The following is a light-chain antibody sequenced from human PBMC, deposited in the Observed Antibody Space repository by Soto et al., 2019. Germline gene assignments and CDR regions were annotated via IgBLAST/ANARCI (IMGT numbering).Light chain of an antibody. CDR2: GAS. CDR1: KSVSSN. CDR3: QQYNNWPLT. Sequence: EIVMTQSPATLSVSPGERATLSCRASKSVSSNLAWYQQKPDQAPRLLIYGASTRATGIPARFSGSGSATEFTLTISSLQSEDFAVFYCQQYNNWPLTFGGGTKVEIK. J-gene: IGKJ4*01. V-gene: IGKV3-15*01.